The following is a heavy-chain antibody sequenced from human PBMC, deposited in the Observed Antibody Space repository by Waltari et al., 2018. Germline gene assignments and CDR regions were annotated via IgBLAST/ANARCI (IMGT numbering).Heavy chain of an antibody. CDR2: INQGGSAI. V-gene: IGHV3-7*01. J-gene: IGHJ3*01. Sequence: EVKLVESGGGLVKHGESLSISCAASGFTFKHYWMTWVRQATGKGLELVANINQGGSAIFYVDSVKGRFTISRDDAKNSLYLQMNSLRAEDMAVYYCARVAYDSWNFDFWGQGTMVTVSS. CDR3: ARVAYDSWNFDF. CDR1: GFTFKHYW. D-gene: IGHD3-22*01.